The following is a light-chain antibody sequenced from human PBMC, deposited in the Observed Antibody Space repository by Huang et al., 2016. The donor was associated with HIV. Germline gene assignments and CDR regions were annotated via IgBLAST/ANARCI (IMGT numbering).Light chain of an antibody. V-gene: IGKV3-15*01. Sequence: EIVMTQSPATLSVSPGDRATLSCRASHSVSSNLAWYQQKHGQAPRRLIYGASTRVTGVPDRVRGSGSGTEVTLTISSLQSEDFAVYYCQQYDNGPIAFGQGTRLEI. CDR3: QQYDNGPIA. CDR1: HSVSSN. CDR2: GAS. J-gene: IGKJ5*01.